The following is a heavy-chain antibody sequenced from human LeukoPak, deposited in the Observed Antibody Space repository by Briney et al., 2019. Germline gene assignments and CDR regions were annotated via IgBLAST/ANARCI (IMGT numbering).Heavy chain of an antibody. CDR2: INPNSGGT. D-gene: IGHD3-22*01. Sequence: ASVKVSCKASGYTFTGYYMHWVRQAPGQGLEWMGWINPNSGGTNYAQKFQGRVTMTRDTSISTAYMELSRLRSDDTAVYYCARDLRDSSGYYTGGLNAFDIWGQGTMVTVSS. CDR1: GYTFTGYY. J-gene: IGHJ3*02. V-gene: IGHV1-2*02. CDR3: ARDLRDSSGYYTGGLNAFDI.